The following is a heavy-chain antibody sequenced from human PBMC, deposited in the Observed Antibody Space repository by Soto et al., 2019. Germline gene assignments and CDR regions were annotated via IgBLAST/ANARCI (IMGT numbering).Heavy chain of an antibody. CDR1: GGSISSGDYY. J-gene: IGHJ5*02. D-gene: IGHD2-2*02. CDR3: AAQGPAAILVSWFDP. CDR2: IYYSGST. Sequence: PSETLSLTCTVSGGSISSGDYYWNWIRQPPGKGLEWIGYIYYSGSTYYNPSLKSRVTISVDTSKNQFSLKLSSVTAADTAVYYCAAQGPAAILVSWFDPWGQGTLVTSPQ. V-gene: IGHV4-30-4*01.